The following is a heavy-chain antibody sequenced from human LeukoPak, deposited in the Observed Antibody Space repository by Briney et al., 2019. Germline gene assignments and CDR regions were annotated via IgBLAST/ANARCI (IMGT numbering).Heavy chain of an antibody. D-gene: IGHD6-6*01. V-gene: IGHV4-30-4*01. CDR1: GGSIRSGGYS. CDR3: ACPNIAARNNYYYYMDV. J-gene: IGHJ6*03. Sequence: SQTLSLTCTVSGGSIRSGGYSWSWIRQHPGKGLEWIGYIAYGGTTLYNPSLKSRVTISVDTSKNQFSLKLSSVTAADTAVYYCACPNIAARNNYYYYMDVWGKGTTVTVSS. CDR2: IAYGGTT.